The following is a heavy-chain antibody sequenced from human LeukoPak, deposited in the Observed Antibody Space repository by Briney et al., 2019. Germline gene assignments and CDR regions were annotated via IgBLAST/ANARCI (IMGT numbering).Heavy chain of an antibody. D-gene: IGHD1-1*01. CDR2: IKEDGSEK. Sequence: GGSLRLSCAASGFTFSSYWMSWVRQAPGKGREWVANIKEDGSEKYCVDSVKGRFTISRDNAKNSLYLQMNSLRAEDTAVYSCARDPHDNWNDLDYWGQGTLVTVSS. CDR1: GFTFSSYW. V-gene: IGHV3-7*01. CDR3: ARDPHDNWNDLDY. J-gene: IGHJ4*02.